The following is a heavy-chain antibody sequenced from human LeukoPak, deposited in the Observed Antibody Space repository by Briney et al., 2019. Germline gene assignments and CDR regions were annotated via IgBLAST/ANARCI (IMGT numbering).Heavy chain of an antibody. D-gene: IGHD1-26*01. V-gene: IGHV4-39*01. Sequence: PSETLSLTCTVSGGSISSSSYYWGWIRQPPGKGLEWIGSTYYSGSTYYNPSLKSRVTISVDTSKNQFSLKLSSVTAADTAVYYCARLAVGATEGLYFDYWGQGTLVTVSS. CDR2: TYYSGST. J-gene: IGHJ4*02. CDR1: GGSISSSSYY. CDR3: ARLAVGATEGLYFDY.